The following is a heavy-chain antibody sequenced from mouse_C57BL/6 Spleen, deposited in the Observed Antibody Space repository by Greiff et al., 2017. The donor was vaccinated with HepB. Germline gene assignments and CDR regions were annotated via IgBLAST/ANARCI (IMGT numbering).Heavy chain of an antibody. V-gene: IGHV1-82*01. Sequence: QVQLKESGPELVKPGASVKISCKASGYAFSSSWMNWVKQRPGKGLEWIGRIYPGDGDTNYNGKFKGKATLTADKSSSTAYMQLSSLTSEDSAVYFCARWGLREGFAYWGQGTLVTVSA. D-gene: IGHD2-4*01. CDR3: ARWGLREGFAY. CDR1: GYAFSSSW. J-gene: IGHJ3*01. CDR2: IYPGDGDT.